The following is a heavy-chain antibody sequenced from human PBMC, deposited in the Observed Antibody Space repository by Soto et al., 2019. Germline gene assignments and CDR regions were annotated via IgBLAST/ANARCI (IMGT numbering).Heavy chain of an antibody. Sequence: QVHLVQFGAEVKKPGSSVKVSCKTSGGTFSDSAINWLRQTPGQGLEWMGGLVPMFRTANYAPNLQGRVSITADESTSTVFMELSSLTFEDTAVYYCARGLGGSYFPFDFWGQGTLLTVSS. J-gene: IGHJ4*02. CDR3: ARGLGGSYFPFDF. V-gene: IGHV1-69*12. D-gene: IGHD1-26*01. CDR2: LVPMFRTA. CDR1: GGTFSDSA.